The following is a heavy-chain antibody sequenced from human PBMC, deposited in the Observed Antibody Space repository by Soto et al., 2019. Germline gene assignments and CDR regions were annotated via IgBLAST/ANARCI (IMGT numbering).Heavy chain of an antibody. V-gene: IGHV3-30*18. D-gene: IGHD2-2*01. Sequence: QVQLVESGGGVVQPGRSLRLSCAASGFTFSSYGMHWFRQAPGKGLEWVAVISYDGSNKYYADSVKGRFTISRDNSKNTLYLQMNSLRAEDTAVDYCSKDRDIGVVPASPTWFDPWGQGTLVTVSS. CDR3: SKDRDIGVVPASPTWFDP. CDR1: GFTFSSYG. CDR2: ISYDGSNK. J-gene: IGHJ5*02.